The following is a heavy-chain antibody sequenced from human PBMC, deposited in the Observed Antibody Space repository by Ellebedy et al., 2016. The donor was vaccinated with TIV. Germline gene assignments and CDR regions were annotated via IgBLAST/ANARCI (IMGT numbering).Heavy chain of an antibody. Sequence: GESLKISXAASGFTFSSYDMHWVRQATGKGLEWVSAIGTAGDTYYPGSVKGRFTISRENAKNSLYLQMNSLRAGDTAVYYCAREVNGYDYWGQGTLVTVSS. J-gene: IGHJ4*02. V-gene: IGHV3-13*01. CDR2: IGTAGDT. CDR1: GFTFSSYD. CDR3: AREVNGYDY. D-gene: IGHD3-22*01.